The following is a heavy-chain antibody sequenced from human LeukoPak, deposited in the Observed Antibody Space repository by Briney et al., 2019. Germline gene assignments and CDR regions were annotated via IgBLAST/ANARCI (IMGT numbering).Heavy chain of an antibody. CDR1: GYTFTGYY. CDR3: ATGFGPQGGYYYMDV. CDR2: INPNSGGT. D-gene: IGHD3-16*01. J-gene: IGHJ6*03. V-gene: IGHV1-2*02. Sequence: ASVKVSCKASGYTFTGYYMHWVRQDPGQGLEWMGWINPNSGGTNYAQKFQGRVTMTRDTSISTAYMELRSLRSDDTAVYYCATGFGPQGGYYYMDVWGKGTTVTVSS.